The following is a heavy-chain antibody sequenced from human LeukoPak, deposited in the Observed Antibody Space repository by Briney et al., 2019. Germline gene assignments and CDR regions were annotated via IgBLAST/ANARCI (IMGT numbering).Heavy chain of an antibody. CDR1: GFTFSSYG. J-gene: IGHJ1*01. Sequence: PGGSLRLSCAASGFTFSSYGMSWVCQAPGKGLEWVSAISGSGDSAYYADSVKGRFTISRDNAKNSLYLQMNSLRDEDTAVYYCARDGQLPSSFGELLEGRVLERYFQHWGQGTLVTVSS. D-gene: IGHD3-10*01. V-gene: IGHV3-23*01. CDR2: ISGSGDSA. CDR3: ARDGQLPSSFGELLEGRVLERYFQH.